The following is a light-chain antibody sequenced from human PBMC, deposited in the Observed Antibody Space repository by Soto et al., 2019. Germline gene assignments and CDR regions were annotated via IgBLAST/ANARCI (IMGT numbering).Light chain of an antibody. CDR3: QQSGSSLWK. Sequence: VIGQSPVSLAVCPGRRSTLAFGASQSVSSNLAWYQQKPGQAPRLLIYGASTRATGIPARFSGSGSGTDFALTISRLEPEDFAVYYCQQSGSSLWKFGQGTKVDIK. CDR2: GAS. V-gene: IGKV3-15*01. CDR1: QSVSSN. J-gene: IGKJ1*01.